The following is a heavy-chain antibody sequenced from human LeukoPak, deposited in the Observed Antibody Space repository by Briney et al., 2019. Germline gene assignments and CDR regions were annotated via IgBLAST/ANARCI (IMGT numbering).Heavy chain of an antibody. D-gene: IGHD1-1*01. J-gene: IGHJ6*02. V-gene: IGHV3-23*01. Sequence: PGGSLRLSCAASGFTFSSCAMSWVRQAPGKGLEWVSAISGSGGSTYYADSVKGRFTISRDNSKNTLYLQMNSLRAEDTAVYYCAKDASGARYYYYYGMDVWGQGTTVTVSS. CDR2: ISGSGGST. CDR3: AKDASGARYYYYYGMDV. CDR1: GFTFSSCA.